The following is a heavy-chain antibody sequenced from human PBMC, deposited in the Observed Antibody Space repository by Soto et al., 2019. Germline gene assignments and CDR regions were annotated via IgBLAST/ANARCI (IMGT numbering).Heavy chain of an antibody. V-gene: IGHV4-34*01. CDR2: INHSGST. CDR3: AREGGGYRFDY. D-gene: IGHD1-26*01. CDR1: GGSFSGYY. Sequence: SETLSLTCAVYGGSFSGYYWSWIRQPPGKGLEWIGEINHSGSTNYNPSLKSRVTISVDPPKNQISLRLTSVTAADTAVYYCAREGGGYRFDYWGQGALVTSPQ. J-gene: IGHJ4*02.